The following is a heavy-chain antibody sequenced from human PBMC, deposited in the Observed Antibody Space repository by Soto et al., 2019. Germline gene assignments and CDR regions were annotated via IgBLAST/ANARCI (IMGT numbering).Heavy chain of an antibody. D-gene: IGHD6-19*01. CDR2: ISYDGSNK. Sequence: PGGSLRLSCAASGFTFSSYAMHWVRQAPGKGLEWVAVISYDGSNKYYADSVKGRFTISRDNSKNTLYLQMNSLRAEDTAVYYCAREEVAVAGFDYWGQGTLVTVSS. CDR1: GFTFSSYA. J-gene: IGHJ4*02. V-gene: IGHV3-30-3*01. CDR3: AREEVAVAGFDY.